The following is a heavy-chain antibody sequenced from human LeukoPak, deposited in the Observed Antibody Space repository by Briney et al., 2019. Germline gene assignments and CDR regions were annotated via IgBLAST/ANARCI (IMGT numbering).Heavy chain of an antibody. CDR1: GYSFTGYW. V-gene: IGHV5-51*01. J-gene: IGHJ6*02. D-gene: IGHD3-3*01. CDR3: AITGYYDFWSDPDYYYYGMDV. Sequence: GESLKISCKGSGYSFTGYWIGWVRQMPGKGLGWMGIIYPGDSDTRYSPSFQGQVTISADKSISTAYLQWSSLKASDTAMYYCAITGYYDFWSDPDYYYYGMDVWGQGTTVTVSS. CDR2: IYPGDSDT.